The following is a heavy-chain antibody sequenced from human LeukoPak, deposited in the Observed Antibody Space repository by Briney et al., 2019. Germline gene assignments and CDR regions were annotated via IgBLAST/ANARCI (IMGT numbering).Heavy chain of an antibody. CDR3: ARGSYDDTNGYYYDWFDP. V-gene: IGHV1-2*02. D-gene: IGHD3-22*01. CDR2: INPKTGGI. Sequence: ASVKVSCKASGYTFSDNYINWARQAPGQGPERLGWINPKTGGIKYAQKFEGRVTMTRDTSISTAYMELTRLRSDDTAVYYCARGSYDDTNGYYYDWFDPWGQGTLVTVSS. CDR1: GYTFSDNY. J-gene: IGHJ5*02.